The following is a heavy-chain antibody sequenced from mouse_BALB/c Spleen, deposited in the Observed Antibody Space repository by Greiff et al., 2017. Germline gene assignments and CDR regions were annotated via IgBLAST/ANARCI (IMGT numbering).Heavy chain of an antibody. Sequence: VQLVESGPGLVAPSQSLSITCTVSGFSLTSYGVSWVRQPPGKGLEWLGVIWGDGSTNYHSALISRLSISKDNSKSQVFLKLNSLQTDDTATYYCAKGFITTVVATDYYAMDYWGQGTSVTVSS. V-gene: IGHV2-3*01. J-gene: IGHJ4*01. CDR1: GFSLTSYG. CDR2: IWGDGST. CDR3: AKGFITTVVATDYYAMDY. D-gene: IGHD1-1*01.